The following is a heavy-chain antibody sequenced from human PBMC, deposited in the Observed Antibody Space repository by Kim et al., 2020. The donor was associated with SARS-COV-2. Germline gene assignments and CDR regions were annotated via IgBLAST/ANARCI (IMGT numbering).Heavy chain of an antibody. D-gene: IGHD6-13*01. CDR1: GDSVSSNSAA. CDR3: ARDPLYSSSWPTGSNFEY. CDR2: TYYRSKWYN. Sequence: SQTLSLTCAISGDSVSSNSAAWNWIRQSPSRGLEWLGRTYYRSKWYNDYAVSVKSRITINSDTSKNQFSLQRKSVTPEDTAVYYCARDPLYSSSWPTGSNFEYWGPGTLVTVSS. V-gene: IGHV6-1*01. J-gene: IGHJ4*02.